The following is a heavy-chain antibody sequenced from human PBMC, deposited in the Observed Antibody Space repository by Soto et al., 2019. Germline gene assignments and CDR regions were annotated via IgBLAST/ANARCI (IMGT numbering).Heavy chain of an antibody. CDR3: ARAGDGYNYPFDY. V-gene: IGHV1-69*13. D-gene: IGHD5-12*01. J-gene: IGHJ4*02. CDR1: LWSFSSYA. Sequence: SSVQVPCQASLWSFSSYAIIWLRQAPGQGLEWMGGIITIFRTTNYAQKCQGRVTITADESTSTAYRELSSPRSEDTAVYYCARAGDGYNYPFDYWGQGTLVTVSS. CDR2: IITIFRTT.